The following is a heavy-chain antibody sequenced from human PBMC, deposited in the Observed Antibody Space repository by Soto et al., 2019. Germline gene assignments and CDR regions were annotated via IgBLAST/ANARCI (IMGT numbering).Heavy chain of an antibody. CDR3: AKGIVGATRNYFDY. D-gene: IGHD1-26*01. V-gene: IGHV3-23*01. J-gene: IGHJ4*02. Sequence: WGSLRLSCSASVFTFSSYAMSWFRKAPGKGLEWVSAISGSGGSTYYADSVKGRFTISRDNSKNTLYLQMNSLRAEDTAVYYCAKGIVGATRNYFDYWGQGTLVTVSS. CDR2: ISGSGGST. CDR1: VFTFSSYA.